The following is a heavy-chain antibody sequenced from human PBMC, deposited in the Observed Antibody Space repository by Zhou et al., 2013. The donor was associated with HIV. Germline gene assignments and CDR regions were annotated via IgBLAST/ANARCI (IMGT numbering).Heavy chain of an antibody. CDR2: INAGNGDT. Sequence: QVQLVQSGAEVKKPGSSVKVSCKASGGTISSYAFSWVRQAPGQSLEWMGWINAGNGDTYYSHKFQGRVTLTGDTPATIVHMELSSLTTEDTAVYYCARVGSTYGSGLEFWGQGTLVTVSS. V-gene: IGHV1-3*01. CDR1: GGTISSYA. CDR3: ARVGSTYGSGLEF. D-gene: IGHD5-18*01. J-gene: IGHJ3*01.